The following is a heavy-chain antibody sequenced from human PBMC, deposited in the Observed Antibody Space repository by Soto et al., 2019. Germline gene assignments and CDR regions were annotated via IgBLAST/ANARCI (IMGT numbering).Heavy chain of an antibody. CDR3: ARDQVRYSSGSYYYGMDV. CDR2: ISAYNGNT. J-gene: IGHJ6*02. D-gene: IGHD6-25*01. CDR1: GYTFTSYG. Sequence: GASVKVSCKASGYTFTSYGISWVRQAPGQGLDWMGWISAYNGNTNYAQKLQGRVTMTTDTSTSTAYMELRSLRSDDTAVYYCARDQVRYSSGSYYYGMDVWGQGTTVTVSS. V-gene: IGHV1-18*01.